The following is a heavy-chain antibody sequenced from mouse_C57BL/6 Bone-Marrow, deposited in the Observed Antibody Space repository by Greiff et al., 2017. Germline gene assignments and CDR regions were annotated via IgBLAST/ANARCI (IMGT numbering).Heavy chain of an antibody. CDR2: INSDGGST. Sequence: EVKVVESGGGLVQPGESLKLSCESNEYEFPSHDMSWVRKTPEKRLELVAAINSDGGSTYYPDTMERRFTISRDNTKKTLYLQMSSLRSEDTDLYYGERHGIGYAMDYWGQGTSVTVSS. CDR1: EYEFPSHD. CDR3: ERHGIGYAMDY. J-gene: IGHJ4*01. V-gene: IGHV5-2*01. D-gene: IGHD1-1*02.